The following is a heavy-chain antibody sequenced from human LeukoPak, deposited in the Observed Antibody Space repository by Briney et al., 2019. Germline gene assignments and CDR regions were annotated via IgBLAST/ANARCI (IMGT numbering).Heavy chain of an antibody. D-gene: IGHD3-3*01. V-gene: IGHV4-31*03. CDR3: ARYYDPSYYFDS. CDR2: IYHSGTT. Sequence: SETLSLTCTVSGGSIRSAGYYWTWIRQHPGKGLEWIGFIYHSGTTYYNPSLKRRVTMSVDTSDNQFSLMLTSTTAADTAVYYCARYYDPSYYFDSWGQGSLVTVSS. J-gene: IGHJ4*02. CDR1: GGSIRSAGYY.